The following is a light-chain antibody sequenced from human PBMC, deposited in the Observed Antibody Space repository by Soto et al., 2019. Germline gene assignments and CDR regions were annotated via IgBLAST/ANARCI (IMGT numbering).Light chain of an antibody. CDR1: QSVSTS. Sequence: IVLTQSPVTLALSPGERAVLSCRASQSVSTSLAWYQHKPGQAPRLFIYDASKRAPGIPARFSGSGSGTDFTLTISSLEPEDFAVYYCQVRDVWPSLGQGTKVDIK. CDR2: DAS. V-gene: IGKV3-11*01. J-gene: IGKJ1*01. CDR3: QVRDVWPS.